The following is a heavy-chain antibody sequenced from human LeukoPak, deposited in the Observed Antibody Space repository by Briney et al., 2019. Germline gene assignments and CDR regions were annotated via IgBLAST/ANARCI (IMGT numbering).Heavy chain of an antibody. CDR1: GFPFRGYW. CDR2: IDDDGAGT. V-gene: IGHV3-74*01. Sequence: GGSLRLSCAASGFPFRGYWMHWVRHAPGKGRVWVSRIDDDGAGTTYADSVKGRFTSSRDNAKNTLYLQMNSLRVEDTAVYYCARSASGYDAWGQGTLVTVSS. CDR3: ARSASGYDA. J-gene: IGHJ5*02. D-gene: IGHD5-12*01.